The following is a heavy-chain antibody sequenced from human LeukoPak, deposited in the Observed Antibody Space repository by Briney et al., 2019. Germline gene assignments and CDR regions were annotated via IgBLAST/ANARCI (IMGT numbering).Heavy chain of an antibody. CDR3: ARHTYYDFWSGPSDAFDI. CDR1: GGSISSYY. Sequence: SETLSLTCTVSGGSISSYYWSWIRQPPGNGLEWIGYIYYSGSTNYNPSLKSRVTISVDTSKNQFSLKLSSVTAADTAVYYCARHTYYDFWSGPSDAFDIWGQGTMVTVSS. V-gene: IGHV4-59*08. D-gene: IGHD3-3*01. CDR2: IYYSGST. J-gene: IGHJ3*02.